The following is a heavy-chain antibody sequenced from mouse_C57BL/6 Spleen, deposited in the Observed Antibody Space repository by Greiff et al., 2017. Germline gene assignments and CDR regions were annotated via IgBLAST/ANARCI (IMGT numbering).Heavy chain of an antibody. CDR1: GYTFTSYW. Sequence: VQLQQPGAELVMPGASVKLSCKASGYTFTSYWMHWVKQRPGQGLEWIGEIDPSDSYTNYNQKFKGKSTLTVDKSSSTAYMQLSSLTSEDSAVYYCARNDGYYEWFAYWGQGTLVTVSA. CDR3: ARNDGYYEWFAY. CDR2: IDPSDSYT. D-gene: IGHD2-3*01. V-gene: IGHV1-69*01. J-gene: IGHJ3*01.